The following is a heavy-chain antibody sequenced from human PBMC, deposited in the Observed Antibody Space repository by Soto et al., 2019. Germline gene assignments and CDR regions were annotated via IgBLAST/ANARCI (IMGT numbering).Heavy chain of an antibody. J-gene: IGHJ4*02. V-gene: IGHV1-69*13. D-gene: IGHD3-22*01. CDR2: IIPLFGTA. CDR1: GYPFTSYY. Sequence: SVTVSCKASGYPFTSYYIHWVRQAPGQGLEWMGGIIPLFGTAKYAQNFQGRITVTADESTNTAYMELRSLRSQDTAVYYCARGVHYDSSGYYYFYWGQGTLVTVSS. CDR3: ARGVHYDSSGYYYFY.